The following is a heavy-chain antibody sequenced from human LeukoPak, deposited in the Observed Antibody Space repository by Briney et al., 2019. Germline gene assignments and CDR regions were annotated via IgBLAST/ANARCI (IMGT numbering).Heavy chain of an antibody. D-gene: IGHD5-24*01. Sequence: GGSLRLSCAASGFTFSSYGMHWVRQAPGKGLEWVAVISYDGSNKYYADSVKGRFTISRDNSKNTLYLRMNSLRAEDTAVYYCAKERWPPGPLDYWGQGTLVTVSS. CDR1: GFTFSSYG. J-gene: IGHJ4*02. V-gene: IGHV3-30*18. CDR3: AKERWPPGPLDY. CDR2: ISYDGSNK.